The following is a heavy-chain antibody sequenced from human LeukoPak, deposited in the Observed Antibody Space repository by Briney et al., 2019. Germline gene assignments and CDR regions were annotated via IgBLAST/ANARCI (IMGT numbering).Heavy chain of an antibody. CDR1: GDSINPYY. CDR3: AGTTGRYFEY. Sequence: SETLSLTCTVSGDSINPYYWSWIRQPPGEGLERIGYIFYRGSTNYNAALKSRVAILLDTSKNQFSLKLNSVSAADTAVYYCAGTTGRYFEYWGQGILVTVSS. J-gene: IGHJ4*02. CDR2: IFYRGST. D-gene: IGHD1-26*01. V-gene: IGHV4-59*01.